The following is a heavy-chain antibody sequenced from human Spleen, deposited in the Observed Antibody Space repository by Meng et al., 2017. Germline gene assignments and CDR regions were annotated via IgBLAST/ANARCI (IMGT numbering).Heavy chain of an antibody. CDR2: INPNSGDT. CDR1: GYTFTHHG. V-gene: IGHV1-2*06. Sequence: QVQLVQSGAEVKKPGASVKVSCKASGYTFTHHGISWIRQAPGQGLEWMGRINPNSGDTNYAQKFQGRVTMTRDTSISTAYMDLSRLRSDDTAVYYCQTLSLSVWGQGTLVTVSS. D-gene: IGHD2/OR15-2a*01. CDR3: QTLSLSV. J-gene: IGHJ4*02.